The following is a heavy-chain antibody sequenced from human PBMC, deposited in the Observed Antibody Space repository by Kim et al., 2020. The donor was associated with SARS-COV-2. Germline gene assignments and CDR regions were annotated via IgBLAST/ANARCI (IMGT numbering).Heavy chain of an antibody. CDR1: GASVSTYY. Sequence: SETLSLTCTVSGASVSTYYWSWIRQPPGKGLEWIGYIYYSGSTNYNPSLKSRVTISVDTSKNQLSLKLSSVNAADTAVYYCARLGTGYYGSGRFNWFDPWGQGTLVTVFS. J-gene: IGHJ5*02. CDR2: IYYSGST. V-gene: IGHV4-59*02. CDR3: ARLGTGYYGSGRFNWFDP. D-gene: IGHD3-10*01.